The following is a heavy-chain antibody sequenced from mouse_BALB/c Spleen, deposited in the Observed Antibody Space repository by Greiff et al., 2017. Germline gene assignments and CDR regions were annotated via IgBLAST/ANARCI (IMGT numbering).Heavy chain of an antibody. CDR1: GYTFTSYW. D-gene: IGHD1-1*01. CDR3: ARRVYYGSSYGRYAMDY. CDR2: INPSTGYT. Sequence: VQLQQSGAELAKPGASVKMSCKASGYTFTSYWMHWVKQRPGQGLEWIGYINPSTGYTEYNQKFKDKATLTADKSSSTAYMQLSSLTSEDSAVYYCARRVYYGSSYGRYAMDYWGQGTSVTVSS. V-gene: IGHV1-7*01. J-gene: IGHJ4*01.